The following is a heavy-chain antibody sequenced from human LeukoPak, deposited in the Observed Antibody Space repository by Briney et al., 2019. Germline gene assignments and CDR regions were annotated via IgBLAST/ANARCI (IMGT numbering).Heavy chain of an antibody. CDR3: AREGYYDSSGYYYSREN. CDR1: GFTFSSYS. V-gene: IGHV3-48*02. D-gene: IGHD3-22*01. CDR2: ISSSSSTI. Sequence: GGLVQPGRSLRLSCAASGFTFSSYSMNWVRQAPGKGLEWVSYISSSSSTIYYADSVKGRFTISRDNAKNSLYLQMNSLRDEDTAVYYCAREGYYDSSGYYYSRENWGQGTLVTVSS. J-gene: IGHJ4*02.